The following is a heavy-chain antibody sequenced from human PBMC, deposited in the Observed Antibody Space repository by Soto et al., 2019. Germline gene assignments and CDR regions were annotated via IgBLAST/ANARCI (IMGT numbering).Heavy chain of an antibody. CDR1: GFTFSSYW. Sequence: PGGSLRLSCAASGFTFSSYWMSWVRQAPGKGLKWVANIKQDGSEKYYVDSVKGRFTISRDNAKNSLYLQMNSLRAEDTAVYYCARVRYCSGGSCWAGMDAFDIWGQGTMVTVSS. CDR2: IKQDGSEK. CDR3: ARVRYCSGGSCWAGMDAFDI. J-gene: IGHJ3*02. D-gene: IGHD2-15*01. V-gene: IGHV3-7*01.